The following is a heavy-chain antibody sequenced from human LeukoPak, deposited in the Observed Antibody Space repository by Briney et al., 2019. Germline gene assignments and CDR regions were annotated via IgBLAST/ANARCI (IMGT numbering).Heavy chain of an antibody. V-gene: IGHV4-34*01. D-gene: IGHD3-22*01. CDR2: INHSGST. Sequence: SETLSLTCAVYGGSFSGYYWSWIRQPPGKGLEWIGEINHSGSTNYNPSLKSRVTTSVDTSKNQFSLKLSSVTAADTAVYYCARGLQSSGYSDYYFDYWGQGTLVTVSS. J-gene: IGHJ4*02. CDR3: ARGLQSSGYSDYYFDY. CDR1: GGSFSGYY.